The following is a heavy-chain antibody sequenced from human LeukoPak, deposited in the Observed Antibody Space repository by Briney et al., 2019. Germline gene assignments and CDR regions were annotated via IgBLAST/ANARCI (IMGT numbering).Heavy chain of an antibody. V-gene: IGHV1-2*06. Sequence: ASVKVSCKASGYTFTSYYMHWVRQAPGQGLEWMGRINPNSGGTNYAQKFQGRVTMTRDTSISTAYMELSRLRSDDTAVYYCARSDTAMVRFDYWGQGTLVTVSS. D-gene: IGHD5-18*01. CDR2: INPNSGGT. CDR3: ARSDTAMVRFDY. J-gene: IGHJ4*02. CDR1: GYTFTSYY.